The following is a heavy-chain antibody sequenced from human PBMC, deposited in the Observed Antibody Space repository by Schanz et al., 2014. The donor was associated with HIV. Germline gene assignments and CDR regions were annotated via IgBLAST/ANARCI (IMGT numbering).Heavy chain of an antibody. CDR2: INPSGAGT. Sequence: QVQLVQSGAEVRKPGASVKVSCKPSGYSFTTDEINWVRQAPGQGLEWMGMINPSGAGTTYARKLQGRVTMTRDTSTSTVYMHLSSLRSDDTAVYFCARDFNIGDQYYFDHWGQGTLVTVSS. J-gene: IGHJ4*02. CDR1: GYSFTTDE. CDR3: ARDFNIGDQYYFDH. V-gene: IGHV1-46*04. D-gene: IGHD2-21*02.